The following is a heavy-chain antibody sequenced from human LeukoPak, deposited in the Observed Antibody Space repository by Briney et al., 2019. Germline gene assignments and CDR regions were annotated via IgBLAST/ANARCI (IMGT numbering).Heavy chain of an antibody. CDR1: GFTFSSYA. V-gene: IGHV3-23*01. CDR2: ISGSGGST. J-gene: IGHJ4*02. Sequence: GGSLRLSCAASGFTFSSYATSWVRRAPGKGLEWVSAISGSGGSTYYADSVKGRFTISRDNSKNTLYLQMNSLRAEDTAVYYCAKDRHSQYYFDYWGQGTLVTVSS. CDR3: AKDRHSQYYFDY. D-gene: IGHD2-15*01.